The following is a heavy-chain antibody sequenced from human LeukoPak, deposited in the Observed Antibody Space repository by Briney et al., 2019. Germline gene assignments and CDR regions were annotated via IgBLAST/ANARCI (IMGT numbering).Heavy chain of an antibody. CDR1: GFTFSTYA. D-gene: IGHD6-19*01. CDR3: ARDAYQYSSGWFFDY. Sequence: PGGSLRLSCAASGFTFSTYAMHWVRQAPGKGLEWAAFIRYDGGNKYYADSVKGRFTISRDNSKNTLYLQMNSLRAEDTAVYYCARDAYQYSSGWFFDYWGQGTLVTVSS. CDR2: IRYDGGNK. V-gene: IGHV3-30*02. J-gene: IGHJ4*02.